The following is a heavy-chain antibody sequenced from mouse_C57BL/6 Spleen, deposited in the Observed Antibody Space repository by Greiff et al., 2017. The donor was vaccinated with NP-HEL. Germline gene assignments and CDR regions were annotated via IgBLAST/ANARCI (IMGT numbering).Heavy chain of an antibody. CDR1: GFTFSDYY. D-gene: IGHD1-1*01. CDR2: ISNGGGST. Sequence: EVQGVESGGGLVQPGGSLKLSCAASGFTFSDYYMYWVRQTPEKRLEWVAYISNGGGSTYYPDTVKGRFTISRDNAKNTLYLQMSRLKSEDTAMYYCARGDYYGSPSYWYFDVWGTGTTVTVSS. V-gene: IGHV5-12*01. CDR3: ARGDYYGSPSYWYFDV. J-gene: IGHJ1*03.